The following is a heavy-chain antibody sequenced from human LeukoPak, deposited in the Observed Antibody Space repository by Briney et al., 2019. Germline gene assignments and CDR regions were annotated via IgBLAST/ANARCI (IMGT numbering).Heavy chain of an antibody. CDR2: IYYSGSN. CDR3: IARTNSIPSLNLPFTISLATSHHHFSLTLSSVPAADTAVYYCARHRRVGATPYYFDY. V-gene: IGHV4-59*01. Sequence: SETLSLTCTVSGGSISSYYWSWVRQPPGKGLEWVGYIYYSGSNNYNPSLKSRVTISGDTSKNEFSLKRRSGHAADRAGFYSIARTNSIPSLNLPFTISLATSHHHFSLTLSSVPAADTAVYYCARHRRVGATPYYFDYWGQGTLVTVSS. J-gene: IGHJ4*02. CDR1: GGSISSYY. D-gene: IGHD2-8*01.